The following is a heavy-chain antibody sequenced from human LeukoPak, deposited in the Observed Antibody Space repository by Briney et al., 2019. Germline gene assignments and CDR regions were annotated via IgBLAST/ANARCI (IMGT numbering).Heavy chain of an antibody. CDR1: GFTFSSYG. CDR2: IWYDGSNK. CDR3: ASSLPLGMDV. J-gene: IGHJ6*02. V-gene: IGHV3-33*01. Sequence: PGRSLRLSCAASGFTFSSYGMHWVRQAPGKGLEWMAVIWYDGSNKYYADSVKGRFTISRDNSKNTLYLQMNSLRAEDTAVYYCASSLPLGMDVWGQGTTVTVSS.